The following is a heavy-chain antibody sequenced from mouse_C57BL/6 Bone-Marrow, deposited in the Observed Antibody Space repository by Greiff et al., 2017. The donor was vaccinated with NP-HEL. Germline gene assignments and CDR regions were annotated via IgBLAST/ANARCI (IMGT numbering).Heavy chain of an antibody. V-gene: IGHV5-6*01. CDR1: GFTFSSYG. CDR3: ARDYYGSSYYFDY. Sequence: EVKLQESGGDLVKPGGSLKLSCAASGFTFSSYGMSWVRQTPDKRLEWVATISSGGSYTYYPDSGKGRFTISRDNAKNTLYLQMSSLKSEDTAMYYCARDYYGSSYYFDYWGQGTTLTVSS. J-gene: IGHJ2*01. D-gene: IGHD1-1*01. CDR2: ISSGGSYT.